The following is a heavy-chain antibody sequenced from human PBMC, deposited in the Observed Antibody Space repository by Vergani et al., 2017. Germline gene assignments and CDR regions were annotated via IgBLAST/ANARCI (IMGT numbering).Heavy chain of an antibody. V-gene: IGHV4-31*03. CDR1: GGSISSGGYY. Sequence: QVQLQESGPGLVKPSQTLSLTCTVSGGSISSGGYYWSWIRQHPGKGLEWIGYIYYSGSTYYNPSLKSRVTISVDTSKNQFSLKLSSVTAADTPVYYCARWVYQPENWFDPWGQGTLVTVSS. CDR2: IYYSGST. D-gene: IGHD2-2*01. CDR3: ARWVYQPENWFDP. J-gene: IGHJ5*02.